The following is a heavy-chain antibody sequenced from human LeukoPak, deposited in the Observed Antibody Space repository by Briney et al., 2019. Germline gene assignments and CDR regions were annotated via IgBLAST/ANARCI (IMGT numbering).Heavy chain of an antibody. D-gene: IGHD1-1*01. CDR1: GGSISSYY. J-gene: IGHJ4*02. CDR2: IYYSGGT. Sequence: SETLSLTCTVSGGSISSYYWSWIRQPPGKGLEWIGYIYYSGGTNYNPSLKSRVTISVDTSKNQFSLKLSSVTAADTVVYYCAKQLGYPKGEYYFDYWGQGTLVTVSS. CDR3: AKQLGYPKGEYYFDY. V-gene: IGHV4-59*01.